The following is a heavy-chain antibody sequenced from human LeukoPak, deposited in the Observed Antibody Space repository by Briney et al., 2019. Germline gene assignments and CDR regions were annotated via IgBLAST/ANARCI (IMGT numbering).Heavy chain of an antibody. Sequence: GGSLRLSCAASGFTVSSNDMSWVRQAPGKGLECISVIYSGGSTDYADSVKGRLTISRDNSKNTLYLQMNSLRAEDTAVYYCAREIAVAGTRYYYYYMDVWGKGTTVTISS. D-gene: IGHD6-19*01. V-gene: IGHV3-53*01. J-gene: IGHJ6*03. CDR2: IYSGGST. CDR3: AREIAVAGTRYYYYYMDV. CDR1: GFTVSSND.